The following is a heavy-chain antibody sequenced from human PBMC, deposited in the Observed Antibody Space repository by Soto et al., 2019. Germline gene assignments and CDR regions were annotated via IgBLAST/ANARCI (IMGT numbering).Heavy chain of an antibody. D-gene: IGHD2-15*01. J-gene: IGHJ6*02. CDR1: GGSISSGGYY. V-gene: IGHV4-31*03. Sequence: QVQLQESGPGLVKPSQTLSLTCTVSGGSISSGGYYWSWIRQHPGKGLEWIGYIYYSGSTYYNPSLKSRVTISVDTSKNQFSLKLSSVTAADTAVYYCARDGGYCSGGSCYGITTYDMDVWGQGTTVTVSS. CDR2: IYYSGST. CDR3: ARDGGYCSGGSCYGITTYDMDV.